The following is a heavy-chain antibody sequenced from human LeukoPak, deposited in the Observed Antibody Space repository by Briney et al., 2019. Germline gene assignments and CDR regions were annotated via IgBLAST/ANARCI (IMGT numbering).Heavy chain of an antibody. D-gene: IGHD3-10*01. Sequence: GGSLRLSCAASGFAFSSYWLHWVRQAPGKGLVWVSRANSDGSSTNYADSVEGRFTISRDNSKNTLYLQMNSLRAEDTAVYFCARVATGSYDWFDPWGQGTLVTVSS. J-gene: IGHJ5*02. CDR2: ANSDGSST. V-gene: IGHV3-74*01. CDR1: GFAFSSYW. CDR3: ARVATGSYDWFDP.